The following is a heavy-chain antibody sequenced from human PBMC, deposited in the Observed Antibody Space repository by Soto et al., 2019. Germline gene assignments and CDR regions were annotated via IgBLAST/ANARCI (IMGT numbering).Heavy chain of an antibody. CDR2: ITHSGST. V-gene: IGHV4-34*01. D-gene: IGHD2-21*02. J-gene: IGHJ4*02. CDR3: ARRYGGNSTPFFDY. Sequence: QVQLQQWGAGLLKPSETLSLTCAVYGGSFSGYYWSWIRQPPGKGLEWIGEITHSGSTNYNPSLKSRVTISVDTSKNQFSLKLSSVTAADTAVYYCARRYGGNSTPFFDYWGQGTLVTVSS. CDR1: GGSFSGYY.